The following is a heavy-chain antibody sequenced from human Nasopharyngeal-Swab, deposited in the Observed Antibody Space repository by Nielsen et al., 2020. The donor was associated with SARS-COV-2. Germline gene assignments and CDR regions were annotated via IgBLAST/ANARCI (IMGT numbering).Heavy chain of an antibody. D-gene: IGHD1-26*01. Sequence: VRQAQGKGLEWVAYVSRSSSRSYYADSVEGRFTISRDNPKNSLFLQMDSLRDEDTAVYFCVRDVAMVGANLGTWGQGTLVTVSS. J-gene: IGHJ1*01. CDR3: VRDVAMVGANLGT. CDR2: VSRSSSRS. V-gene: IGHV3-48*02.